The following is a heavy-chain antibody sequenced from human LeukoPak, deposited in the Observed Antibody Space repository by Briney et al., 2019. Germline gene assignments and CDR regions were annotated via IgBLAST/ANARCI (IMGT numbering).Heavy chain of an antibody. CDR1: GFTFSSYS. V-gene: IGHV3-21*01. CDR3: ARDYDSYGSLYYYYGMDV. D-gene: IGHD5-18*01. CDR2: ISSSYI. J-gene: IGHJ6*02. Sequence: GGSLRLSCAASGFTFSSYSMNWVRQAPGKGLEWVSSISSSYIYYADSVKGRFTISRDNAKNSLYLQMNSLRAEDTAVYYCARDYDSYGSLYYYYGMDVWGQGTTVTVSS.